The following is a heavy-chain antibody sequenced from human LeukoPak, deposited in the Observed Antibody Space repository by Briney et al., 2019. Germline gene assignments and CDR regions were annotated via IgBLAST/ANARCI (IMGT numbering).Heavy chain of an antibody. CDR2: ISSSSSYI. V-gene: IGHV3-21*01. J-gene: IGHJ4*02. CDR1: GFTFSVAW. Sequence: GGSPRLSCAASGFTFSVAWMSWVRQAPGKGLEWVSSISSSSSYIYYADSVKGRFTISRDNAKNSLYLQMNSLRAEDTAVYYCARVYLRGAAMVTEVGYWGQGTLVTVSS. D-gene: IGHD5-18*01. CDR3: ARVYLRGAAMVTEVGY.